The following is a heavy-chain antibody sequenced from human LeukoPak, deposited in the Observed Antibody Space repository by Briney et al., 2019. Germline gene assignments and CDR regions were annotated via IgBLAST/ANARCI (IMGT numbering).Heavy chain of an antibody. Sequence: PGGSLRLSCSASGFTVSSNYMSWVRQAPGKGLEWVSVIYSGGSAYYADSVKGRFTISRHDSTNTLYLQMNGLRAEDTAVYYCARKLGYSYGYDYWGQGTLVTVSS. CDR2: IYSGGSA. J-gene: IGHJ4*02. D-gene: IGHD5-18*01. CDR1: GFTVSSNY. V-gene: IGHV3-53*04. CDR3: ARKLGYSYGYDY.